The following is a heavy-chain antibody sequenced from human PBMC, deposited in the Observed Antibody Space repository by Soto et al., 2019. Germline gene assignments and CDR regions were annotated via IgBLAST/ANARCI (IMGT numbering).Heavy chain of an antibody. D-gene: IGHD5-18*01. CDR1: GYTFTGYY. Sequence: ASVKVSCKASGYTFTGYYMHWVRQAPGQGLEWMGWINPNSGGTNYAQKFQGRVTMTRDTSISTAYMELSRLRSDDTAVYYCARVRGYSYGLTKVYYYGMDVWGQGTTVTASS. CDR2: INPNSGGT. V-gene: IGHV1-2*02. J-gene: IGHJ6*02. CDR3: ARVRGYSYGLTKVYYYGMDV.